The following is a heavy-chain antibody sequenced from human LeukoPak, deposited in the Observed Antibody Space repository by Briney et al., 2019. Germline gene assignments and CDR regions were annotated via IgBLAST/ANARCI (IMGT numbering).Heavy chain of an antibody. Sequence: PSETLSLTCTVSGGSLSSGDYYWSWTRQPPGKGLEWIGYIYYSGSTYYNPSLKSRVTISLDTSKNQFSLKLSSVTAGDTDVYYCARGTNDYGDYSAFDIWGQGTMVTVSS. J-gene: IGHJ3*02. CDR1: GGSLSSGDYY. CDR2: IYYSGST. D-gene: IGHD4-17*01. CDR3: ARGTNDYGDYSAFDI. V-gene: IGHV4-30-4*01.